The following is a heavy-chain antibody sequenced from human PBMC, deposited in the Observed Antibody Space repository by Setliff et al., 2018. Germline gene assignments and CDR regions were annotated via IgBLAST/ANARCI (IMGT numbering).Heavy chain of an antibody. Sequence: SETLSLTFTVSGLSLSRTTYYWAWVRQPPGKGLEWTGSVSYFGSGYYNPSLRGRVATSLDASKNQFALKLTSATAADTAVYYCARDPHYDPTYSLPGHAFDFWGQGIMVTVSS. J-gene: IGHJ3*01. D-gene: IGHD3-22*01. CDR3: ARDPHYDPTYSLPGHAFDF. V-gene: IGHV4-39*06. CDR1: GLSLSRTTYY. CDR2: VSYFGSG.